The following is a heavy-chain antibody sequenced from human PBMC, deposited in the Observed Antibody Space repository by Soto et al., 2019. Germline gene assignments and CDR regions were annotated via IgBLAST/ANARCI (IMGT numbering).Heavy chain of an antibody. CDR3: ARDWWNRVGSSSDYYYYMDV. J-gene: IGHJ6*03. V-gene: IGHV3-64*01. CDR1: GVTFSNYE. CDR2: ISNNGAHT. D-gene: IGHD6-6*01. Sequence: GGSLRLSCAASGVTFSNYEMHWVRQAPEKGLEYVSGISNNGAHTDYAKSVKGRVTMTRDTSTSTVYMELSSLRSEDTAVYYCARDWWNRVGSSSDYYYYMDVWGKGTTVTVSS.